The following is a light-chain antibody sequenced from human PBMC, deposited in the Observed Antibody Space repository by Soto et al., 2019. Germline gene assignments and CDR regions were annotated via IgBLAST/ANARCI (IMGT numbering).Light chain of an antibody. V-gene: IGLV2-14*01. CDR1: SSDVGGYHY. Sequence: QSALTQPAAVSGSPGQSITISCTGTSSDVGGYHYVSWYQQHPGKAPKLMIYDVSNRPSGVSNRFSGSKSGNTASLTISGLQAEDEADYYCSSYTISSTLVVFGGGTQLTVL. CDR2: DVS. CDR3: SSYTISSTLVV. J-gene: IGLJ2*01.